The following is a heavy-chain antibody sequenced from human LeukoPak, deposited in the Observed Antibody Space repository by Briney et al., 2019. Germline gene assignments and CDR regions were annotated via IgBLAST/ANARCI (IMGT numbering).Heavy chain of an antibody. J-gene: IGHJ3*02. V-gene: IGHV4-59*01. CDR1: GGSISSYY. CDR3: AGTVFRCFDWLPHDAFDI. CDR2: IYYSGST. D-gene: IGHD3-9*01. Sequence: SETLSLTCTVSGGSISSYYWSWIRQPPGKGLEWIGYIYYSGSTNYNPSLKSRVTISVDTSKNQFSLKLSSVTAADTAVYYCAGTVFRCFDWLPHDAFDIWGQGTMVTVSS.